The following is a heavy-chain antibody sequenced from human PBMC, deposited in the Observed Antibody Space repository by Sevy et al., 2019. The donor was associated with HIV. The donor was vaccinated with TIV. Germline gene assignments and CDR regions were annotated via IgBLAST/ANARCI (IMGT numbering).Heavy chain of an antibody. J-gene: IGHJ4*02. D-gene: IGHD2-8*01. V-gene: IGHV3-23*01. CDR3: AREGCTRPHDY. CDR1: GFAFYDYS. Sequence: GGSLRLSCAASGFAFYDYSMSWIRQAPGKGLEWVATLSFGCGKINYADSVKGRFTISGDKSKNSFYLQMDTLRVEDTALYYCAREGCTRPHDYWGQGTRVTVSS. CDR2: LSFGCGKI.